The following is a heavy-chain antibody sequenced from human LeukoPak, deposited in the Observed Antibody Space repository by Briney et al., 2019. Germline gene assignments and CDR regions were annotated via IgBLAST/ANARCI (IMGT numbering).Heavy chain of an antibody. D-gene: IGHD3-22*01. J-gene: IGHJ4*02. CDR3: ARGGGGNSGYDY. CDR1: ASTFSTYD. V-gene: IGHV3-13*01. Sequence: GGSLRLSCAASASTFSTYDMHWVRQATGKGLEWVSTFTTAGDTYFLDSVKGRFTISRENAKHSLYLQMNSLTVGDAGVFYGARGGGGNSGYDYWGQGTLVIVSS. CDR2: FTTAGDT.